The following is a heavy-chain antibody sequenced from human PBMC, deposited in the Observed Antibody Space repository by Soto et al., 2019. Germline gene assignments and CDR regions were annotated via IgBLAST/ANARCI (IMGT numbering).Heavy chain of an antibody. V-gene: IGHV4-59*03. CDR1: GGSISSYF. CDR2: IYDSGDA. Sequence: SATLSLTCSVSGGSISSYFKNWIRQAPGKGLEWIGCIYDSGDANYNPSLKSPVTISLDTSKNLFSLKLSSVTAADTAVYYCVSSRTAVFGDALDIWALGTMVTVSS. D-gene: IGHD3-3*01. CDR3: VSSRTAVFGDALDI. J-gene: IGHJ3*02.